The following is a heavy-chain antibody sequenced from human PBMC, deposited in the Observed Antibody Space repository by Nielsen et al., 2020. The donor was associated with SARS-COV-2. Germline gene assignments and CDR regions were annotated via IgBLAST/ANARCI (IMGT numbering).Heavy chain of an antibody. V-gene: IGHV3-52*01. D-gene: IGHD2-2*01. CDR2: IKCDGSEK. Sequence: GGSLGLSCAASGFTFSSSWMHWVCQAPEKGLEWVADIKCDGSEKYYADSVKGRFTISRDNSKNTLYLQMNSLRAEDTAVYYCARAQITPAVVVPAGPDDYYYGMDVWGQGTTVTVSS. CDR3: ARAQITPAVVVPAGPDDYYYGMDV. CDR1: GFTFSSSW. J-gene: IGHJ6*02.